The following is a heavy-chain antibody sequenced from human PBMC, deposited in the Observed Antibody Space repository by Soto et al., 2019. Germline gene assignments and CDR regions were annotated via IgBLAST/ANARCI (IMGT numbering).Heavy chain of an antibody. Sequence: QVQLVQSGAEVKKPGSSVKVSCKTSGGLFSVFSFNWVRQAPGQGLEWMGGVLPITCSTDYAQKFQGRLTITADRSTSTIYMELSRLTSDDTANYYCATIRVRGGPLRFEDGGQGTLISVSS. V-gene: IGHV1-69*06. CDR1: GGLFSVFS. CDR3: ATIRVRGGPLRFED. J-gene: IGHJ4*01. CDR2: VLPITCST. D-gene: IGHD5-12*01.